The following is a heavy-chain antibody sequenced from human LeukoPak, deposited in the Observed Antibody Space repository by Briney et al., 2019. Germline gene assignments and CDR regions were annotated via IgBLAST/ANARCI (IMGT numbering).Heavy chain of an antibody. CDR2: IYYSGST. CDR3: ARGELLQNYFDY. CDR1: GGSISSSSYY. J-gene: IGHJ4*02. Sequence: SETLSLTCTVSGGSISSSSYYWGWIRQPPGKGLEWIGSIYYSGSTYYNPSLKSRVTISVDTSKNQFSLKLCSVTAADTAVYYCARGELLQNYFDYWGQGTLVTVSS. D-gene: IGHD2-15*01. V-gene: IGHV4-39*07.